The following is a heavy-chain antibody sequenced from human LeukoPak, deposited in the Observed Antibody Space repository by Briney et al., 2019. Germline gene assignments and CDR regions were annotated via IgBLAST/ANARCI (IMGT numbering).Heavy chain of an antibody. V-gene: IGHV3-7*01. CDR3: ARGGTRGYSPSDY. J-gene: IGHJ4*02. CDR1: GFTFTSFW. D-gene: IGHD5-12*01. CDR2: IKQDGSEK. Sequence: TGGSLRLSCAASGFTFTSFWMTWVRQAPGTGLEWVANIKQDGSEKYYVGSVKGRFTISRDNAKNSVYLQMNSLRAEDTAVYYCARGGTRGYSPSDYWGQGTLVTVSS.